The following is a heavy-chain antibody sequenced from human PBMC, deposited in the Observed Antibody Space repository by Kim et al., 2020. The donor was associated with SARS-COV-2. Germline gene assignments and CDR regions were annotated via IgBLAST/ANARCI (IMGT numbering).Heavy chain of an antibody. Sequence: GGSLRLSCAASGFTFSSNWMSWVRQAPGKGLEWVANIKQDGSEKYYVDSVKGRFTISRDNAKNSLYLQMNSLRAEDTAVYYCARGLGYSGYDYFAHYFDYWGQGTLVTVSS. D-gene: IGHD5-12*01. CDR3: ARGLGYSGYDYFAHYFDY. CDR2: IKQDGSEK. CDR1: GFTFSSNW. J-gene: IGHJ4*02. V-gene: IGHV3-7*03.